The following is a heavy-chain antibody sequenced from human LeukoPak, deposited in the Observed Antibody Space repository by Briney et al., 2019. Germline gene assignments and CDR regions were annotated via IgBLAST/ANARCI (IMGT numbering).Heavy chain of an antibody. CDR2: INHSGST. D-gene: IGHD4-17*01. V-gene: IGHV4-34*01. J-gene: IGHJ6*03. CDR3: ARVTKYDNSRNNYYMDV. Sequence: KPSETLSLTCAVYAGSFSGYYWSWIRQPPGKGLEWIGEINHSGSTNYNPSLKSRVTISVDTSKNQFSLKLSSVTAADTAVYYCARVTKYDNSRNNYYMDVWGKGTTVTVSS. CDR1: AGSFSGYY.